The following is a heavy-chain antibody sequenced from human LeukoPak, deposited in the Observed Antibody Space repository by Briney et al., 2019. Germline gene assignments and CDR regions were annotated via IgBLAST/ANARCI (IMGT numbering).Heavy chain of an antibody. CDR3: ARVRGSSWYDAFDI. J-gene: IGHJ3*02. Sequence: GGSLRLSCAASGFTVSSNYMSWVRQAPGKGLEWVSVIYSGGSTYYADSVKGRFTTSRDNSKNTLYLQMNSLRAEDTAVYYCARVRGSSWYDAFDIWGQGTMVTVSS. CDR2: IYSGGST. CDR1: GFTVSSNY. V-gene: IGHV3-66*01. D-gene: IGHD6-13*01.